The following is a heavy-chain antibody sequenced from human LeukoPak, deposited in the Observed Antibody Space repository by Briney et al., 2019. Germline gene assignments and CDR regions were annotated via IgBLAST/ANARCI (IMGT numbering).Heavy chain of an antibody. V-gene: IGHV3-21*01. CDR3: ATLGGLLFDY. J-gene: IGHJ4*02. CDR2: ISSSSSYI. D-gene: IGHD2-15*01. Sequence: GGSLRLSCAASGFTFSSYAMSWVRQAPGKGLEWVSSISSSSSYIYYADSVKGRFTISRDNAKNSLYLQMNSLRAEDTAVYYCATLGGLLFDYWGQGTLVTVSS. CDR1: GFTFSSYA.